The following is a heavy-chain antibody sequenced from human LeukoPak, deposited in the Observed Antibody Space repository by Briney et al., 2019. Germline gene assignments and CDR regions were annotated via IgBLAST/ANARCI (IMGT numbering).Heavy chain of an antibody. J-gene: IGHJ4*02. D-gene: IGHD4-17*01. CDR3: ARDRDYGDYNTQDLFVY. CDR1: GYTFTNFG. V-gene: IGHV1-18*01. CDR2: ISAYNGNT. Sequence: ASVTVSCKASGYTFTNFGISWVRQAPGQGLEWMGWISAYNGNTNYAQRLQGRVTMTTDTSTSTAYMELRSLRSDDTAVYYCARDRDYGDYNTQDLFVYWGQGTLVTVSS.